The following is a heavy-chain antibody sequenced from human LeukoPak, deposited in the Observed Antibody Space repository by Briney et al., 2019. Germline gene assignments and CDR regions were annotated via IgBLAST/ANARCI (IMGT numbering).Heavy chain of an antibody. CDR2: IYPGDSDH. D-gene: IGHD1-26*01. Sequence: KHGESLKIPCKGSGYSFANYWIGWARQMHGKGLEWMGIIYPGDSDHRYSPSSQGQLTISADKSIITAYLQWSSLKASDTAIYYCARSGTYDGHFDYWGQGILVTVSS. CDR3: ARSGTYDGHFDY. J-gene: IGHJ4*02. V-gene: IGHV5-51*01. CDR1: GYSFANYW.